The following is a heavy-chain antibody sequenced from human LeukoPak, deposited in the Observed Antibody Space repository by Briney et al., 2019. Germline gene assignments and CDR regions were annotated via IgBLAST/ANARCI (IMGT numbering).Heavy chain of an antibody. CDR3: AGSPRWFFDH. CDR2: IYHVGNT. J-gene: IGHJ2*01. Sequence: KTSETLSLTCTVSAYSISSGYYWGWIRQPPGKGLEWIGSIYHVGNTYQNPSLKSRVTISRDTSKNQFSLKLTSVTTADTAVYYCAGSPRWFFDHWGRGTLVTVSS. CDR1: AYSISSGYY. V-gene: IGHV4-38-2*02.